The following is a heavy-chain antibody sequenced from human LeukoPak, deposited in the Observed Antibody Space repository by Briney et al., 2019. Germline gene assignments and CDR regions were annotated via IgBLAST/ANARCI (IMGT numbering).Heavy chain of an antibody. D-gene: IGHD3-10*02. V-gene: IGHV3-11*04. CDR1: GFTFSDYY. CDR3: AELGITMIGGV. Sequence: GGSLRLSCTASGFTFSDYYMGWIRQAPGKGLEYISFFINSGATIYYADSVRGRFTISRDNAKNSLYLQMNSLRAEDTAVYYCAELGITMIGGVWGKGTTVTISS. J-gene: IGHJ6*04. CDR2: FINSGATI.